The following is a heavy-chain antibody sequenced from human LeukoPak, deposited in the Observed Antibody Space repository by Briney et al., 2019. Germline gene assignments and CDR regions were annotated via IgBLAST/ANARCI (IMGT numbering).Heavy chain of an antibody. CDR1: EFSVGSNY. Sequence: GGSLRLSCAASEFSVGSNYMTWVRQAPGKGLEWVAFIRYDGSNKYYADSVKGRFTISRDNSKNTLYLQMNSLRAEDTAVYYCAKDLDTSIAAAGHFDYWGQGTLVTVSS. J-gene: IGHJ4*02. V-gene: IGHV3-30*02. D-gene: IGHD6-13*01. CDR3: AKDLDTSIAAAGHFDY. CDR2: IRYDGSNK.